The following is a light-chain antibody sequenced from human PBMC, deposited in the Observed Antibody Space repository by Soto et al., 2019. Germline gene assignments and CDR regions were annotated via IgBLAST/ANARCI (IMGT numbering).Light chain of an antibody. V-gene: IGLV2-14*01. CDR3: CSYTSSDTYV. J-gene: IGLJ1*01. Sequence: QSALTQPASVSGSPGQSITISCTGTSSDVGGYDFVSWYQQHPGKAPKVMIYDVSNRPSGVSNRFSGSMSGNTASLTISGLQSEDEADYYCCSYTSSDTYVFGTGTKLTVL. CDR2: DVS. CDR1: SSDVGGYDF.